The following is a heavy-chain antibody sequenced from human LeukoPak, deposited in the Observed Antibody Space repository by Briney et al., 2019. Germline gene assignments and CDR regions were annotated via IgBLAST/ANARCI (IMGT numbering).Heavy chain of an antibody. J-gene: IGHJ4*02. Sequence: GGSLRLSCAASGFTFSSHAMHWVRQAPGKGLEWVAVISYDGSNTYYAGSVKGRFTISRDTSKNTLYLQMNSRRAEDTAVYYCAKGNDYGVYWGQGTLVTVSS. CDR2: ISYDGSNT. CDR1: GFTFSSHA. CDR3: AKGNDYGVY. V-gene: IGHV3-30*18.